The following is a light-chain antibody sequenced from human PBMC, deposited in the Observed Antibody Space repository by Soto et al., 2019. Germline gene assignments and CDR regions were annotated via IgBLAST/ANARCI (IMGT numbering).Light chain of an antibody. CDR1: QSVSSSY. J-gene: IGKJ5*01. V-gene: IGKV3-20*01. Sequence: EIVLTQSPGTLCLSPGERSTLSCRASQSVSSSYLAWYQQKPGQAPRLLIYGASSRATGIPDRFSGSGSGTDFTLTISRLEPEDFAVYYCKQYGSSSNFGQGTRLEIK. CDR3: KQYGSSSN. CDR2: GAS.